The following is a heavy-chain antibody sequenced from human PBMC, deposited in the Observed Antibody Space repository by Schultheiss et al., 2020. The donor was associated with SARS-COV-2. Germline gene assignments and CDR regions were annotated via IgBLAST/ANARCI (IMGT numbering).Heavy chain of an antibody. CDR3: AKSYTAMVMVDWFDP. CDR1: AFTFSSYG. CDR2: ISYDGSNK. V-gene: IGHV3-30*18. D-gene: IGHD5-18*01. Sequence: GESLKISCAASAFTFSSYGFHWVRQAPAKGLEWVVVISYDGSNKYYADSVKGRFTISRDNSKNTLYLQMNSLRAEDTAVYYCAKSYTAMVMVDWFDPWGQGTLVTVSS. J-gene: IGHJ5*02.